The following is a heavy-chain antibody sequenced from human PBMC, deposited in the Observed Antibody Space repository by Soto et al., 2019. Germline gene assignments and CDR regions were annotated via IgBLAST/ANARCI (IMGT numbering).Heavy chain of an antibody. CDR1: GGSISSGGYY. J-gene: IGHJ4*02. V-gene: IGHV4-31*03. CDR3: AREIQDIVLVPAATPYFDY. D-gene: IGHD2-2*02. CDR2: IYYSGST. Sequence: SETLSLTCTVSGGSISSGGYYWSWIRQHPGKGLEWIGYIYYSGSTYYNPSLKSRVTISVDTSKNQFSLKLSSVTAADTAVYYCAREIQDIVLVPAATPYFDYWGQGTLVTVS.